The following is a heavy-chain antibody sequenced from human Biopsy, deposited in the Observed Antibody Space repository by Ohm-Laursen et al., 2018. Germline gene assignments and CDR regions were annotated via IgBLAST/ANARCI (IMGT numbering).Heavy chain of an antibody. V-gene: IGHV4-59*01. J-gene: IGHJ2*01. CDR3: ARDRGYYSDRTVPGYFDL. Sequence: GTLTLTCTVSGDSISSYYWSWIRQPPGKGLEWIGYVYYTGSTDYNPSLQSRVTISVDTSKNHFSLRLRSVTPADTAIYYCARDRGYYSDRTVPGYFDLWGRGTLVTVSS. D-gene: IGHD3-22*01. CDR2: VYYTGST. CDR1: GDSISSYY.